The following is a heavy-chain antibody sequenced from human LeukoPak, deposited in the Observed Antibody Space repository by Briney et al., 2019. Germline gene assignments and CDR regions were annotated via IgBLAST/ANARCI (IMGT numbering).Heavy chain of an antibody. CDR3: ARVSYGDHYFDY. Sequence: TLSLTCTVSGGSISSGGYYWSWIRQPPGKGLEWIGYIYHSGSTYYNPSLKSRVTISVDRSKNQFSLKLSSVTAADTAVYYCARVSYGDHYFDYWGQGTLVTVSS. CDR1: GGSISSGGYY. J-gene: IGHJ4*02. CDR2: IYHSGST. D-gene: IGHD4-17*01. V-gene: IGHV4-30-2*01.